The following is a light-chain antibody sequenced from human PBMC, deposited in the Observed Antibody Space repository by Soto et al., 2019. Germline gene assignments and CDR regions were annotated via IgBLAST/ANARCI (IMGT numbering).Light chain of an antibody. Sequence: EVVMTQSPATVSVSPGEGVTLSCRASQTISNDLAWDQQKPGQAPRLLIYGASTRATGVPARFSGGGSGTECTLTISSLQSEDFAFYYCQQNNKWPAVTFGGGTKVEIK. CDR1: QTISND. CDR2: GAS. CDR3: QQNNKWPAVT. J-gene: IGKJ4*01. V-gene: IGKV3-15*01.